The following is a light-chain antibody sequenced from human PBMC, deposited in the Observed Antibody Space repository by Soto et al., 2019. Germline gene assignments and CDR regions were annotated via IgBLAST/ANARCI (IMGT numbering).Light chain of an antibody. V-gene: IGLV2-11*01. J-gene: IGLJ1*01. Sequence: QSALTQLRSVSGSPGQSVTISCTGTSSDVGGYNYVSWYQQHPGKAPKLMIYDVSKRPSGVPDRFSGSKSGNTASLTISGLQAEDEADYYCCSYAGSYTYVFGIGTKVTVL. CDR2: DVS. CDR1: SSDVGGYNY. CDR3: CSYAGSYTYV.